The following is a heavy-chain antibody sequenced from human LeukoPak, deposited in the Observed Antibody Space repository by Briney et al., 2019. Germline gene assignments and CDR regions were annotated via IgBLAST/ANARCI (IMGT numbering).Heavy chain of an antibody. CDR1: GYTFTSYG. CDR3: ARDRGITMIVVGLFDY. Sequence: ASVKVSCKASGYTFTSYGISWVRQAPGQGLEWMGWISAYNGNTNYAQKLQGRVTMTTDTSTSTAYMELRSLRSDDTAVYYCARDRGITMIVVGLFDYWGQGTLVTVSS. D-gene: IGHD3-22*01. V-gene: IGHV1-18*01. CDR2: ISAYNGNT. J-gene: IGHJ4*02.